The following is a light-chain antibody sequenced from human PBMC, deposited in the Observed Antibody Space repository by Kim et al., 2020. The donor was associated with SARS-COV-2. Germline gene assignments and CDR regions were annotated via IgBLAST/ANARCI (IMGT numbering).Light chain of an antibody. J-gene: IGLJ3*02. CDR1: SSDVGRYKY. V-gene: IGLV2-8*01. Sequence: GQSVTISCTGTSSDVGRYKYVSWYQQYPGKAPKRLLFEVDQRPSGVPARFSGSKTGNTASLTVSGLQADDEADYYCGSYAGTNKWVFGGGTQLTVL. CDR3: GSYAGTNKWV. CDR2: EVD.